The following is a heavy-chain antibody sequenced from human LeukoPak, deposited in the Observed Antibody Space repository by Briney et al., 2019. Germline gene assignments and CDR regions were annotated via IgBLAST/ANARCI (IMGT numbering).Heavy chain of an antibody. D-gene: IGHD3-9*01. CDR2: IKQEGREK. CDR3: ARDRLYYDISTGYVPLDY. CDR1: GFPFSDYW. Sequence: TGGSLRLSCAASGFPFSDYWMTWVRQAPGKGLEWVANIKQEGREKFYLDSVKGRFTISRDDTKNSLYLQMSSLRVEDTAVYFCARDRLYYDISTGYVPLDYWGLGTLVTVSS. V-gene: IGHV3-7*01. J-gene: IGHJ4*02.